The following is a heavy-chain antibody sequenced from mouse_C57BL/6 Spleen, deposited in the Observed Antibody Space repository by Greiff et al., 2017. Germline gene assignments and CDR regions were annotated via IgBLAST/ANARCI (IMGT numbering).Heavy chain of an antibody. CDR1: GFTFSDYY. Sequence: EVKLVESEGGLVQPGSSMKLSCTASGFTFSDYYMAWVRQVPEKGLEWVANINYDGSSNYYLDSLKSRFIISRDNAKNILYLQMSSLKSEDSATYYCARIYSNYGYFDVWGTGTTVTVSS. V-gene: IGHV5-16*01. J-gene: IGHJ1*03. CDR3: ARIYSNYGYFDV. D-gene: IGHD2-5*01. CDR2: INYDGSSN.